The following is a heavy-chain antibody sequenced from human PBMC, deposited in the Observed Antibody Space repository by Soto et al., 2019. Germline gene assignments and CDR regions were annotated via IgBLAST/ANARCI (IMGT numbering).Heavy chain of an antibody. Sequence: TSETLSLTCIVSGESISSSSYYWGWIRQPPGKGLEWIGSIYYSGRTYYNPSFKSRVTISIDTSKNQFSLKLSSVTATVAAVYYCARQRTTVVTQAYFDHWGQGALVTVSS. CDR2: IYYSGRT. CDR3: ARQRTTVVTQAYFDH. CDR1: GESISSSSYY. V-gene: IGHV4-39*01. D-gene: IGHD2-21*02. J-gene: IGHJ4*02.